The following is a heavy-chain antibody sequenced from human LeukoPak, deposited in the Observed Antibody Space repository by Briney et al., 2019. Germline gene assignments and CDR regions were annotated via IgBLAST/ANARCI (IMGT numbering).Heavy chain of an antibody. CDR3: ARTWALMWELPGQFDY. J-gene: IGHJ4*02. Sequence: SETLSLTCTVSGGSLTNYYWNWLRQSPGKTLEWIGFVYYKGTTNYNPSLRSRVSMSVDMSRNQFSLSLTSVTAADTAVYYCARTWALMWELPGQFDYWGQGRLVTVSS. V-gene: IGHV4-59*08. D-gene: IGHD4-23*01. CDR1: GGSLTNYY. CDR2: VYYKGTT.